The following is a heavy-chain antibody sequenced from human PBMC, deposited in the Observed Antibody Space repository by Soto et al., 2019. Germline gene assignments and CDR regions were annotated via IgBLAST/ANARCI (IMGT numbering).Heavy chain of an antibody. D-gene: IGHD2-2*01. CDR3: ARTPRYCSSTSCYEVWYFDY. CDR1: GYSFTGNS. CDR2: INPNNGGT. V-gene: IGHV1-2*04. J-gene: IGHJ4*02. Sequence: ASVKVSCKASGYSFTGNSMHWVRQAPGQGLEWLGWINPNNGGTNYAQKFQGWVTMTRDTSVSTAYMDLNRLKSDDTAVYYCARTPRYCSSTSCYEVWYFDYWGQGTLVTVSS.